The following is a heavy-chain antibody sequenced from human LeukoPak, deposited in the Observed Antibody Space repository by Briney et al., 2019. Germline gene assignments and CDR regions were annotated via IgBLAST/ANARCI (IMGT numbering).Heavy chain of an antibody. Sequence: GRSLRLSCAASGFTLRSYAMHWVRQAPGKGLEWVTVISYDGSNKYYTDSVKGRFTISRDKTQNTLYLQMNSLRAEDTAVYYCAKEEQQFDYFDYWGQGTLVTVSS. CDR2: ISYDGSNK. CDR3: AKEEQQFDYFDY. V-gene: IGHV3-30-3*01. CDR1: GFTLRSYA. D-gene: IGHD6-6*01. J-gene: IGHJ4*02.